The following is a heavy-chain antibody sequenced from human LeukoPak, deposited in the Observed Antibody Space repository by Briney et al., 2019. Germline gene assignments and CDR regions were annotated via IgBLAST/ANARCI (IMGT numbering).Heavy chain of an antibody. J-gene: IGHJ3*02. CDR1: GYTFTTYW. V-gene: IGHV5-51*01. D-gene: IGHD3-22*01. CDR2: IYPGDSDT. Sequence: GESLKISCEASGYTFTTYWIGWVRQMPGKGLEWMGIIYPGDSDTRYSPSFQGQVTISADKSISTAYLQWSSLKASDTAMYYCARQSPYYYDSSGYYYGPHDAFDIWGQGTMVTVSS. CDR3: ARQSPYYYDSSGYYYGPHDAFDI.